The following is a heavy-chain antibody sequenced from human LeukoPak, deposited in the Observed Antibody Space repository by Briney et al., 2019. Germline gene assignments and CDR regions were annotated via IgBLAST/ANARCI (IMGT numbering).Heavy chain of an antibody. J-gene: IGHJ4*02. CDR3: ARAFSTTAFDY. V-gene: IGHV3-30*04. Sequence: GRVLRLSCAASGFTFRTYAMNWVRQAPGKGLEWVAVISDDGSNKYYAESVKGQFTISRDNSKNTLYLQMNSLRAEDTAVYYCARAFSTTAFDYWGQGTLVTVSS. CDR1: GFTFRTYA. D-gene: IGHD4-17*01. CDR2: ISDDGSNK.